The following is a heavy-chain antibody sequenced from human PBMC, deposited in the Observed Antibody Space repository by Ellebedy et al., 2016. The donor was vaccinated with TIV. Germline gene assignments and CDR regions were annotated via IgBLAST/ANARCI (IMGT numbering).Heavy chain of an antibody. CDR1: GFTFSGSA. J-gene: IGHJ4*02. V-gene: IGHV3-73*01. Sequence: PGGSLRLSCAVSGFTFSGSAMHWVRQASGQGMEWVGRIRSNANSYATAYAASVRGRFTISRDDSENTAYLQMNRLKIEDTAVYYCSSHPDYGDYVPDYWGQGTLVTVSS. D-gene: IGHD4-17*01. CDR3: SSHPDYGDYVPDY. CDR2: IRSNANSYAT.